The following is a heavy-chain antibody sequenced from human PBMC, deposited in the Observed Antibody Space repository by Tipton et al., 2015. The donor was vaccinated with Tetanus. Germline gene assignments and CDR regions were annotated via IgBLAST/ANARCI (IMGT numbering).Heavy chain of an antibody. D-gene: IGHD3-9*01. Sequence: LRLSCTVSGGSINNYYWSWIRQPPGKELEWIGYISYSGSTNSNPSLKSRVTISVDASKNQFSLELTSVTAADTAVYYCARHAGAGATIWGTDYWGQGTLVTVSS. CDR3: ARHAGAGATIWGTDY. CDR1: GGSINNYY. V-gene: IGHV4-59*08. CDR2: ISYSGST. J-gene: IGHJ4*02.